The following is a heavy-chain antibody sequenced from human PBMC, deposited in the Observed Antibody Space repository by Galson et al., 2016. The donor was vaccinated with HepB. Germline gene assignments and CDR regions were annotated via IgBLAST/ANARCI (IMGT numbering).Heavy chain of an antibody. Sequence: TLSLTCAVSGGSISSSFWWSWVRQPPGKGPEWIGEIYHSESANYESSLKSRVTISLDKSKNQFSLRLSSVTAADTAVYYCARRGILGVVGGLDVWGQGTTVAVSS. V-gene: IGHV4-4*02. CDR1: GGSISSSFW. D-gene: IGHD3-3*01. CDR3: ARRGILGVVGGLDV. CDR2: IYHSESA. J-gene: IGHJ6*02.